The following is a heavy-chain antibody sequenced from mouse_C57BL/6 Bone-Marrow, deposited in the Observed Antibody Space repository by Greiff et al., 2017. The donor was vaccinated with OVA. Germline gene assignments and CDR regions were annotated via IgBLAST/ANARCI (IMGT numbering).Heavy chain of an antibody. J-gene: IGHJ1*03. CDR2: IDPSDSYT. V-gene: IGHV1-50*01. CDR1: GYTFTSYW. CDR3: ARCNYDWYFDV. D-gene: IGHD2-1*01. Sequence: QVQLQQPGAELVKPGASVKLSCKASGYTFTSYWMQWVKQRPGQGLEWIGEIDPSDSYTNYNQKFKGKATLTVDTSSSTAYMQLSSLTSEDSAVYYCARCNYDWYFDVWGTGTTVTVSS.